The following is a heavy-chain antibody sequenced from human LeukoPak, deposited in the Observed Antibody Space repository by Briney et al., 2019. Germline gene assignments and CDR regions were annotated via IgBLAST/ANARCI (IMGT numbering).Heavy chain of an antibody. CDR1: GGSISSGGYS. J-gene: IGHJ4*02. D-gene: IGHD3-10*01. V-gene: IGHV4-30-2*01. CDR2: IYHSGST. CDR3: ARDLGGLVSFDY. Sequence: SQTLSLTCAVSGGSISSGGYSWSWIRQPPGKGLEWIGYIYHSGSTYYNPSLKSRVTISVDTSKNQFSLKLSSVTAADTAVYYCARDLGGLVSFDYWGQGTLVTVSS.